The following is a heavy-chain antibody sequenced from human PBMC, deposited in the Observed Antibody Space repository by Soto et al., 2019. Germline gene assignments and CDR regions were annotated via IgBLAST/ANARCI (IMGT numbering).Heavy chain of an antibody. CDR2: IYYSGST. J-gene: IGHJ5*02. CDR3: ARHLAAAGIRGGPNWFDP. D-gene: IGHD6-13*01. V-gene: IGHV4-39*01. CDR1: GGSISSSSYY. Sequence: SETLSLTCTVSGGSISSSSYYWGWIRQPPGKGLEWIGRIYYSGSTYYNPSLKSRVTISVDTSKNQFSLKLSSVTAADTAVYYCARHLAAAGIRGGPNWFDPWGQGTLVTVSS.